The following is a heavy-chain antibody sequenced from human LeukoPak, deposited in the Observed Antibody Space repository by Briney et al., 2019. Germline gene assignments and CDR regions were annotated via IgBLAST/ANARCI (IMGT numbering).Heavy chain of an antibody. Sequence: PGVSLRLSCAASGFTFSSYCMNWVRQAPGKGLELVSSISSSYTYIYYADSVKGRFTISRDNARNSLYLQMNSLRAEDTAVYYCARDRSEGHDSSGPLDASDVWGQGTLVTVSS. J-gene: IGHJ3*01. D-gene: IGHD3-22*01. CDR1: GFTFSSYC. CDR2: ISSSYTYI. CDR3: ARDRSEGHDSSGPLDASDV. V-gene: IGHV3-21*01.